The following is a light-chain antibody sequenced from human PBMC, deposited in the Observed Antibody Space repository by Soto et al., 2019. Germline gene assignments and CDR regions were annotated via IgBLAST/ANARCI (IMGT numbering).Light chain of an antibody. Sequence: QAVVTQPPSVSGAPGQTITISCTGSSSNIGGGYDVHWYQQFPGTAPQLLVYGNINRPSRVPDRFSGSKSDTSASLAITGLQAEDEADYYCQSYDSSLSAWVFGGGTKVTVL. V-gene: IGLV1-40*01. CDR1: SSNIGGGYD. CDR2: GNI. J-gene: IGLJ3*02. CDR3: QSYDSSLSAWV.